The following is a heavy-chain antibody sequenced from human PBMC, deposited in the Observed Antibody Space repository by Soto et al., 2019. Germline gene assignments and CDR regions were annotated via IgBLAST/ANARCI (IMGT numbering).Heavy chain of an antibody. CDR2: LYWDDDE. Sequence: QITLNESGPTLVKPTQTLTLTCTVSGFSLSTRVVCVGWIRQPPGKALEWLALLYWDDDERYSPSLMSRLTITKDTSKNQVFLTMTNVDPVDTATYYCAHRPRGFTYFFDYWVQGTLVTVSS. CDR1: GFSLSTRVVC. J-gene: IGHJ4*02. V-gene: IGHV2-5*02. CDR3: AHRPRGFTYFFDY.